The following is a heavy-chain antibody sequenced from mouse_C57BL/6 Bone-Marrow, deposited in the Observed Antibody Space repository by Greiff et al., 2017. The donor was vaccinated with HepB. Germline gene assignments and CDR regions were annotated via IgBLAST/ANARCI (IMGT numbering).Heavy chain of an antibody. Sequence: EVQRVESGGDLVKPGGSLKLSCAASGFTFSSYGMSWVRQTPDKRLEWVATISSGGSYTYYPDSVKGRFTISRDNAKNTLYLQMSSLKSEDTAMYYCARHEPITTVVPFDYWGQGTTLTVSS. D-gene: IGHD1-1*01. V-gene: IGHV5-6*01. J-gene: IGHJ2*01. CDR2: ISSGGSYT. CDR3: ARHEPITTVVPFDY. CDR1: GFTFSSYG.